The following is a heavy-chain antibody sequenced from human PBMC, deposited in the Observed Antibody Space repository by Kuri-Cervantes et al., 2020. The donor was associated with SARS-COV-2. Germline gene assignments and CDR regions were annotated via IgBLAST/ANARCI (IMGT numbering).Heavy chain of an antibody. CDR2: IYYSGST. Sequence: GSLRLSCTVSGGSISSSSYYWGWNRQPPGKGLEWIGSIYYSGSTYYDPSLKSRVTISVDTSKNQFSLKLSSVTAADTAVYYCARKQLVLGTFDYWGQGTLVTVSS. D-gene: IGHD6-6*01. J-gene: IGHJ4*02. CDR1: GGSISSSSYY. CDR3: ARKQLVLGTFDY. V-gene: IGHV4-39*01.